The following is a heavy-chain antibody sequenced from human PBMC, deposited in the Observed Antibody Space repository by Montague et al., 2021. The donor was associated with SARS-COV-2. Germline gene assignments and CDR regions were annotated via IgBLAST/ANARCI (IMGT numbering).Heavy chain of an antibody. CDR3: ARYSGSNYGGLRY. CDR2: IYYSGNT. Sequence: SETLSLTCSVSGGSISSSGFYWGWIRQPPGKGLEWIGSIYYSGNTYYSPSLESRVTISIDTSKNQFSLQLSSVTAADTAVYYCARYSGSNYGGLRYWGQGTLVTVSS. D-gene: IGHD1-26*01. V-gene: IGHV4-39*01. CDR1: GGSISSSGFY. J-gene: IGHJ1*01.